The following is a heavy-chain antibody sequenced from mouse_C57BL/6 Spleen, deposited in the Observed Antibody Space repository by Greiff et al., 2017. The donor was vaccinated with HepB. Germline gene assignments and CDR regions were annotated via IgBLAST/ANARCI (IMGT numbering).Heavy chain of an antibody. V-gene: IGHV1-69*01. CDR2: IDPSDSYT. CDR1: GYTFTSYW. D-gene: IGHD4-1*01. Sequence: VQLQQSGAELVMPGASVKLSCKASGYTFTSYWMHWVKQRPGQGLEWIGEIDPSDSYTNYNQKFKGKSTLTVDKSSSTAYMQLSSLTSEDSAVYYCARWENDPFAYWGQRTLVTVSA. CDR3: ARWENDPFAY. J-gene: IGHJ3*01.